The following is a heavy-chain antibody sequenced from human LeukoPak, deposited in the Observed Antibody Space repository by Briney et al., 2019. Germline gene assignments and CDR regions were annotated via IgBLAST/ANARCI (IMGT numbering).Heavy chain of an antibody. CDR2: IHYTGST. Sequence: SETLSLTCAVYGGSFSGYYWSWIRQSPGKGLEWIGYIHYTGSTNYNPSLKSRVTISIDTSKNQFSLKLSSVTAADSAVYYCVRSWDYWGQGTLVTVSS. CDR1: GGSFSGYY. J-gene: IGHJ4*02. V-gene: IGHV4-59*08. CDR3: VRSWDY.